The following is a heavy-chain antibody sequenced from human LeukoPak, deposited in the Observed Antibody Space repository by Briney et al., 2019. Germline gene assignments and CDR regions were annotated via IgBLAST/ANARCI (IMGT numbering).Heavy chain of an antibody. CDR3: ARVGGGYDSSGYLFDY. V-gene: IGHV1-18*01. CDR2: ISAYNGNT. J-gene: IGHJ4*02. CDR1: GYTFTSYG. D-gene: IGHD3-22*01. Sequence: ASVKVSCKASGYTFTSYGISWVRQAPGQGLEWMGWISAYNGNTNYAQKLQGRVTMTTDTSTSTAYMELRSLRSDDTAVYYCARVGGGYDSSGYLFDYWGQGTLVTVSS.